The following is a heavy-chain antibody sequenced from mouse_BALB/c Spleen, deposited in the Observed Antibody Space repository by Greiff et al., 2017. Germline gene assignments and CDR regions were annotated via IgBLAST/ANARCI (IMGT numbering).Heavy chain of an antibody. V-gene: IGHV5-17*02. CDR3: ARYRYDYYAMDY. J-gene: IGHJ4*01. D-gene: IGHD2-14*01. CDR1: GFTFSSFG. Sequence: EVQVVESGGGLVQPGGSRKLSCAASGFTFSSFGMHWVRQAPEKGLEWVAYISSGSSTIYYADTVKGRFTISRDNPKNTLFLQMTSLRSEDTAMYYCARYRYDYYAMDYWGQGTSVTVSS. CDR2: ISSGSSTI.